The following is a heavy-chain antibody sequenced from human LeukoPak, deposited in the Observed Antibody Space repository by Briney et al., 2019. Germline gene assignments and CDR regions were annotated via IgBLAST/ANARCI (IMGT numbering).Heavy chain of an antibody. Sequence: SETLSLTCVVSGYSISSGYYWGWIRQSPGKGLEWIGSVYHDGDTYYDPSRRSRVTISVDTSKNQFSLRLTSVTAADTAVYYCARVKGLRYFDWLLYRDYYYYMDVWGKGATVTISS. D-gene: IGHD3-9*01. CDR2: VYHDGDT. CDR1: GYSISSGYY. CDR3: ARVKGLRYFDWLLYRDYYYYMDV. J-gene: IGHJ6*03. V-gene: IGHV4-38-2*01.